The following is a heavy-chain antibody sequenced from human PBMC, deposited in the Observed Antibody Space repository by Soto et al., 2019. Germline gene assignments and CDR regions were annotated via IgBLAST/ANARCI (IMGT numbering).Heavy chain of an antibody. CDR2: ISGSGSVT. CDR1: GSTFSSSA. CDR3: SRNTSGRQGSTLDI. Sequence: GGSLRLSCAASGSTFSSSAMTWVRQAPGKGLEWVSAISGSGSVTYYTSSVRGRFTISRDNSRKTLYLQMNNLRAEDTAVSYCSRNTSGRQGSTLDIWGQGTMVTVSS. V-gene: IGHV3-23*01. D-gene: IGHD6-19*01. J-gene: IGHJ3*02.